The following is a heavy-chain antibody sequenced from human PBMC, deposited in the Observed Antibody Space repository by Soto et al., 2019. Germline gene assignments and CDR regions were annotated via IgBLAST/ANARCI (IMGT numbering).Heavy chain of an antibody. CDR2: IYPDDSDT. V-gene: IGHV5-51*01. J-gene: IGHJ5*02. Sequence: GESLKISCKASGYTFSVYLICWVRQMPVKGLEWMGNIYPDDSDTSNNPSFEGRVTVSADKSTNTAYLQWSSLKASDTAIYYCVRQIGNSAMLIIDALGQGTPVTVYS. CDR3: VRQIGNSAMLIIDA. D-gene: IGHD3-16*01. CDR1: GYTFSVYL.